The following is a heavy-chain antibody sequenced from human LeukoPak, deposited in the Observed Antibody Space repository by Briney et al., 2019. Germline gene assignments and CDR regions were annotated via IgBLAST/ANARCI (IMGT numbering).Heavy chain of an antibody. CDR1: GLTFRNYG. J-gene: IGHJ4*02. CDR3: ARDYGSGIDC. D-gene: IGHD3-10*01. CDR2: IWYDGSNK. Sequence: PGRSLRLSCATSGLTFRNYGMHWVRQTPGKGLEWVALIWYDGSNKYYADSVKGRFTISRDNSKDTLYLQMNSLRAEDTAVYYCARDYGSGIDCWGQGTLVTVSS. V-gene: IGHV3-33*01.